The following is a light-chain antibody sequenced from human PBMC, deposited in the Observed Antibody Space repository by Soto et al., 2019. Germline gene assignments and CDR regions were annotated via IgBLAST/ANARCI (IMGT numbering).Light chain of an antibody. J-gene: IGKJ1*01. CDR3: QQYGSPRGT. CDR2: AAS. Sequence: EIGRKKTPGTLCLYQGERAALSWRTSQSVSSSYSAWYQQTPGQAPRLLVYAASSRATGIPARFSGSGSGTDVTPTISRLEPEFLAIYYCQQYGSPRGTFGQGTKVDI. V-gene: IGKV3-20*01. CDR1: QSVSSSY.